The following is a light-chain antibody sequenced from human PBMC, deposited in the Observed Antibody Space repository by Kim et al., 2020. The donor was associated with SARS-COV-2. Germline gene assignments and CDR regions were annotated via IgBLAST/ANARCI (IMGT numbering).Light chain of an antibody. V-gene: IGLV1-40*01. CDR1: SSNNGAGYD. CDR2: GNS. J-gene: IGLJ3*02. CDR3: QSYDSSLSARV. Sequence: QRVTISCSGSSSNNGAGYDVHWYQQLPGTAPKRLIYGNSNRPSGVPDRFSGSKSGTSASLAITGLQAEDEADYYCQSYDSSLSARVFGGGTQLTVL.